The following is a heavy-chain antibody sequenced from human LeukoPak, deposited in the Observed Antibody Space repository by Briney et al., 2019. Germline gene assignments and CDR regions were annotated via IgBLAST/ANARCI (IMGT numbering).Heavy chain of an antibody. V-gene: IGHV3-30*02. J-gene: IGHJ3*02. Sequence: GGSLRLSCAASGFTFSSYGMHWVRQAPGKGLEWVAFIRYDGSNKYYADSVKGRFTISRDNSKNTLYLQMNSLRAEDTAVYYCAMLPATVTTARGDFDIWGQGTMVTVSS. CDR3: AMLPATVTTARGDFDI. CDR1: GFTFSSYG. D-gene: IGHD4-17*01. CDR2: IRYDGSNK.